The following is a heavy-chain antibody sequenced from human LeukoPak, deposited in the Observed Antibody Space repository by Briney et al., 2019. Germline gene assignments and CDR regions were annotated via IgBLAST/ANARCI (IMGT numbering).Heavy chain of an antibody. D-gene: IGHD5-18*01. CDR2: ISSSSSYT. CDR3: AMLAGDTAMAPGDFFDY. J-gene: IGHJ4*02. V-gene: IGHV3-11*03. CDR1: GFTFSDYY. Sequence: GGSLRLSCAASGFTFSDYYMSWIRQAPGKGLEWVSYISSSSSYTNYADSVKGRFTVSRDKAKNSLYLQMNSLRAKDTAVYYCAMLAGDTAMAPGDFFDYWGQGTLVTVSS.